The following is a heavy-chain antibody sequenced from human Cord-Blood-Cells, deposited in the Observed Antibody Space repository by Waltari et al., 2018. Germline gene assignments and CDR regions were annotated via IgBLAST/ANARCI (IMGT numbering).Heavy chain of an antibody. D-gene: IGHD3-10*01. CDR3: ASGVRLAGAFDI. CDR2: IYYSGST. CDR1: GGSISSGDYY. J-gene: IGHJ3*02. V-gene: IGHV4-30-4*01. Sequence: QVQLQESGPGLVKPSQILSLTCTVFGGSISSGDYYWSWIRQPPGKGLEWIGYIYYSGSTYDNPSLKSRVTISVDTSKNQFSLKLSSVTAADTAVYYCASGVRLAGAFDIWGQGTMVTVSS.